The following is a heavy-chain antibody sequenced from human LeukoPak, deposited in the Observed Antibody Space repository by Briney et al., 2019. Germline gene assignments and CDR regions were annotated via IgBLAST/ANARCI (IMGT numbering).Heavy chain of an antibody. V-gene: IGHV1-69*05. CDR1: GGTFSSYA. Sequence: GSSVKVSCKASGGTFSSYAISWVRQAPGQRLEWMGRIIPIFGTANYAQKFQGRVTITTDESTSTAYMELSSLRSEDTAVYYCARDPLDCSGGRCSDYWGQGTLVTVSS. CDR2: IIPIFGTA. CDR3: ARDPLDCSGGRCSDY. D-gene: IGHD2-15*01. J-gene: IGHJ4*02.